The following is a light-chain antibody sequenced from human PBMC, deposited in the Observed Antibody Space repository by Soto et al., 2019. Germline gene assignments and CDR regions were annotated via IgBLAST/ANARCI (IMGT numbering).Light chain of an antibody. V-gene: IGKV4-1*01. Sequence: DIVMTQFSDSLAVSLGERATINCKSSQSVLYSSNNKNYLAWYQQRPGQPPKLLTSWASTRESGVPDRFNGSGSGTDFTLTIDNLQAEDVAVYFCQQYLSPLPTFGQGTKLEIK. CDR1: QSVLYSSNNKNY. J-gene: IGKJ2*01. CDR3: QQYLSPLPT. CDR2: WAS.